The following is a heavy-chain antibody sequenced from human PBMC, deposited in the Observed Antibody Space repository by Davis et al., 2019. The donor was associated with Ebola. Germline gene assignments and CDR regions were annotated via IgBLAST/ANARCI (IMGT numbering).Heavy chain of an antibody. J-gene: IGHJ5*02. V-gene: IGHV7-4-1*02. CDR3: ARAYSSSFWEQWLNWFDP. D-gene: IGHD6-6*01. CDR2: INTNTGNP. CDR1: GYTFTSYA. Sequence: AASVKVSCKASGYTFTSYAMNWVRQAPGQGLEWMGWINTNTGNPTYAQGFTGRFVFSLDTSVSTAYLQISSLKAEDTAVYYCARAYSSSFWEQWLNWFDPWGQGTLVTVSS.